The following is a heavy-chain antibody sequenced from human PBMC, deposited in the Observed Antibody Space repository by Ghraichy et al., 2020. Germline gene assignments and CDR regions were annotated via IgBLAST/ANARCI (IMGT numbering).Heavy chain of an antibody. D-gene: IGHD5-24*01. Sequence: GGSLRLSCVASGFTFSGSAIHWVRQTSGRGLEWVARIRSQTDNYATAFGASVEGRFTISRDDSENTAYLQMNTLKTEDTAVYYCIRPTNGFEFWGQGTLVTVSS. CDR2: IRSQTDNYAT. CDR1: GFTFSGSA. CDR3: IRPTNGFEF. J-gene: IGHJ5*01. V-gene: IGHV3-73*01.